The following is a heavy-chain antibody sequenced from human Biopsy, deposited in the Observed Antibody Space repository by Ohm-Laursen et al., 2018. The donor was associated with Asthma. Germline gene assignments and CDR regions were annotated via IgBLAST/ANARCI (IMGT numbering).Heavy chain of an antibody. Sequence: TLSLTWAVYGGSFSGYYWSWIRQPPGKGLEWIGEINHSGSTNYNPSLKSRVTISVDRSKRQFSLKVNSVTAADTAVYYCARMITMIQAANYYSYAMDVWGQGTTVTVSS. J-gene: IGHJ6*02. CDR3: ARMITMIQAANYYSYAMDV. CDR2: INHSGST. CDR1: GGSFSGYY. D-gene: IGHD3-22*01. V-gene: IGHV4-34*01.